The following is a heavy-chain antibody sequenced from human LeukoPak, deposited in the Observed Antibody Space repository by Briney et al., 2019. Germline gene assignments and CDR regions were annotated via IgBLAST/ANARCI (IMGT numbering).Heavy chain of an antibody. Sequence: GGSLRLSCAASGFTVSGNYMSWVRQAPGKGLEWVSVIYSGGSTYYADSVKGRFTISRDNSKNTLYLQMNSLRAEDTAVHYCARSMTLGPYGMDVWGQGTTVTVSS. CDR3: ARSMTLGPYGMDV. D-gene: IGHD1-26*01. CDR1: GFTVSGNY. J-gene: IGHJ6*02. CDR2: IYSGGST. V-gene: IGHV3-66*01.